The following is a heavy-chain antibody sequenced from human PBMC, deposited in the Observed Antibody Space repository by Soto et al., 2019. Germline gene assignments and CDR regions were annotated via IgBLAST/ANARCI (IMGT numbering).Heavy chain of an antibody. CDR1: RVSISGSRYY. CDR2: IYYSGST. D-gene: IGHD1-26*01. J-gene: IGHJ6*02. Sequence: LSLTCTVSRVSISGSRYYWGWIRQPPGRGQEWIGNIYYSGSTYYTPALKSRVTLSVDTSKNQFSLNLNSVTAADTAVYYCARGGIPPSGYGIAYAMDVWGQGTTVTVSS. V-gene: IGHV4-39*01. CDR3: ARGGIPPSGYGIAYAMDV.